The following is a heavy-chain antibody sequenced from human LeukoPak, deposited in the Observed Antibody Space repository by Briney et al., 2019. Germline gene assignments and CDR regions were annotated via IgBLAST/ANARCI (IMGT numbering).Heavy chain of an antibody. V-gene: IGHV4-38-2*02. CDR1: GYSISSGYY. Sequence: SETLSLTCAVSGYSISSGYYWGWIRQPPGKGLEWIGSIYHSGNTYYNPSLKSRVTISVDTSKNRFSLKLSSVTAADTAVYYCARDLNDFWSARTSGWFDPWGQGTLVTVSS. J-gene: IGHJ5*02. CDR3: ARDLNDFWSARTSGWFDP. D-gene: IGHD3-3*01. CDR2: IYHSGNT.